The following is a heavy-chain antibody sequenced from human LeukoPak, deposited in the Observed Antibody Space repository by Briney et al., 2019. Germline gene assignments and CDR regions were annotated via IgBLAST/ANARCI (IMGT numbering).Heavy chain of an antibody. D-gene: IGHD2/OR15-2a*01. CDR3: ARSGRRDANSRTPILATPAFDY. CDR2: MNPNSGNT. J-gene: IGHJ4*02. V-gene: IGHV1-8*01. CDR1: GYTFTSYD. Sequence: ASVKVSCKASGYTFTSYDINWVRQATGQGLAWMGWMNPNSGNTGYAQKFQGRVTMTRNTSISTAYMELSSLRSEDTTIYYCARSGRRDANSRTPILATPAFDYWGQGTLVTVSS.